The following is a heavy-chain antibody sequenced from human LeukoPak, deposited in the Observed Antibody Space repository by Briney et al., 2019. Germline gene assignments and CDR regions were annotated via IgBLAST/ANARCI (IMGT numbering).Heavy chain of an antibody. CDR2: ISGSGGST. CDR1: GFTFSSYG. D-gene: IGHD3-9*01. CDR3: AKAPLFGFEFDY. V-gene: IGHV3-23*01. J-gene: IGHJ4*02. Sequence: GGSLRLSCAASGFTFSSYGMSWVRQAPGKGLEWVSTISGSGGSTYYADSVKGRFIIFRDNPKDTLYLQMNSLRAEDTAVYYCAKAPLFGFEFDYWGQGTLVAVSS.